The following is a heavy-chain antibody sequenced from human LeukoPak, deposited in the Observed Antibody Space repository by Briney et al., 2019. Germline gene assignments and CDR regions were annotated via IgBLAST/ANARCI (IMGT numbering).Heavy chain of an antibody. V-gene: IGHV4-59*01. CDR2: IYYSGST. D-gene: IGHD5-12*01. J-gene: IGHJ6*03. CDR3: ARTYSGYELYYYYYYMDV. CDR1: GGSISSYY. Sequence: SETLSLTCTVSGGSISSYYWSWIRQPPGKGLEWIGYIYYSGSTNYNPSLKSRVTISVDTSKNQFSLKLSSVTAADTAVYYCARTYSGYELYYYYYYMDVWGKGTTVTISS.